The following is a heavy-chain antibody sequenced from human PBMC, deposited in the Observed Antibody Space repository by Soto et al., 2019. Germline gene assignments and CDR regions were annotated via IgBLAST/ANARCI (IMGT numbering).Heavy chain of an antibody. CDR1: GFSFSNAGLG. CDR2: IFSYDEK. D-gene: IGHD6-13*01. CDR3: ASTYSASWYWFDP. V-gene: IGHV2-26*04. Sequence: QVTVKESGPVLVKPTETLTLTCTVSGFSFSNAGLGVSWIRQPPGKALEWLAHIFSYDEKSYSTSLKSRLTISKDTSKSQVVLIMTNMDPVDTATYYCASTYSASWYWFDPWGQGTLVTVSS. J-gene: IGHJ5*02.